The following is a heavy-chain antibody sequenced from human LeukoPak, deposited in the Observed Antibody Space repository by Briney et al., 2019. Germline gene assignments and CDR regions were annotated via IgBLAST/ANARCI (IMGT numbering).Heavy chain of an antibody. D-gene: IGHD3-22*01. J-gene: IGHJ4*02. CDR3: ARGAYYYED. CDR1: GFTFNNYG. CDR2: ISYDGRNI. Sequence: GGSLRLSCAASGFTFNNYGMHWVRQAPGKGLEWVAVISYDGRNIHYPDSVKGRFTISRDNAKNSLYLQMNSLRAEDTAVYYCARGAYYYEDWGQGTLVTVSS. V-gene: IGHV3-30*03.